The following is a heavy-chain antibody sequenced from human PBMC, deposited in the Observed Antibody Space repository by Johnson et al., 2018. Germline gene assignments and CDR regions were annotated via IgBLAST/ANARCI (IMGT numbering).Heavy chain of an antibody. V-gene: IGHV3-7*01. CDR3: AREGVGEFPNYYYYYGMDG. J-gene: IGHJ6*02. Sequence: EVQLVESGGGLVQPGGSMRLSCAASGFTSSSYWMSWVRQAPGKGLEWVANIKQAGSEKYYVDSVTGRFTLSRDNAKNSLYLQMTSLRAEDTAVYYCAREGVGEFPNYYYYYGMDGWGQGTTVTVSS. D-gene: IGHD3-10*01. CDR2: IKQAGSEK. CDR1: GFTSSSYW.